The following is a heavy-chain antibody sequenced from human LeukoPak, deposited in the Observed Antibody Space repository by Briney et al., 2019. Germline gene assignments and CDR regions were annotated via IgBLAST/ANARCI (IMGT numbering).Heavy chain of an antibody. CDR1: GGSISSYY. V-gene: IGHV4-59*08. CDR3: ARQGGYIAPLAL. CDR2: ISYSGNT. Sequence: SETLSLTCTVSGGSISSYYWSWIRQPPGKGLEWIGYISYSGNTNYNPSLKSRVAISVDTSKNQFSLKLTSVTAADTAVYYCARQGGYIAPLALWGQGTLVTVSA. J-gene: IGHJ4*02. D-gene: IGHD6-13*01.